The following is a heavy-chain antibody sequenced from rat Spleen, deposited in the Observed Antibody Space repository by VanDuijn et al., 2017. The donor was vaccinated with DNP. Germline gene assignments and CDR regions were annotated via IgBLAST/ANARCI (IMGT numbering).Heavy chain of an antibody. CDR1: AYSITSNY. Sequence: EVQLQESGPGLVKPSQSLSLTCSVTAYSITSNYWGWIRKFPGDKMEWIGYINHSGNTGYNPSLKSRISITRDTSKNQFFLHLSSVTTEDTATYFCARGNDGYYPNWYFDFWGPGTMVTVSS. J-gene: IGHJ1*01. V-gene: IGHV3-1*01. CDR2: INHSGNT. D-gene: IGHD1-12*03. CDR3: ARGNDGYYPNWYFDF.